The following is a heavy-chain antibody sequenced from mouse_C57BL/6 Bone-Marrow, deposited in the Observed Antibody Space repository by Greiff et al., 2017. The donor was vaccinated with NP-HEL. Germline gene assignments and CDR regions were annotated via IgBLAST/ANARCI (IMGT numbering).Heavy chain of an antibody. V-gene: IGHV1-39*01. Sequence: EVKLVESGPELVKPGASVKISCKASGYSFTDYNMNWVKQSNGKSLEWIGVINPNSGTTSYNQKFKGKATLTVEQSSSTAYMQLNSLTSEDSAVYYCARMGNYPKWGQGTLVTVSA. CDR3: ARMGNYPK. D-gene: IGHD2-1*01. CDR1: GYSFTDYN. J-gene: IGHJ3*01. CDR2: INPNSGTT.